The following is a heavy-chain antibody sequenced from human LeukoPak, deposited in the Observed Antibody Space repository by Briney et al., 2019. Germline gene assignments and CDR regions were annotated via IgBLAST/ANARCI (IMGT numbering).Heavy chain of an antibody. J-gene: IGHJ3*02. D-gene: IGHD6-13*01. CDR2: IYSSSSTK. CDR1: GFTFSSYS. CDR3: AREAAGKDDFDI. Sequence: GESLRLSCAASGFTFSSYSMNWVRQPPGKGLEWVSYIYSSSSTKYYADYMKGRITIYRDKAKYSLYLKMNSLRDEDTAVYYCAREAAGKDDFDIWGQGTMVTVSS. V-gene: IGHV3-48*02.